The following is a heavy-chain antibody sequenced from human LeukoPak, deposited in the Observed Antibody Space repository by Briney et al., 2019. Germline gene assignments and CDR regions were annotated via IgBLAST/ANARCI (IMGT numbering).Heavy chain of an antibody. CDR1: GDSVSSNSAA. J-gene: IGHJ4*02. V-gene: IGHV6-1*01. CDR3: AREARHAQTNNGKTVFVAGVFDY. D-gene: IGHD6-19*01. CDR2: TYYRSKWYN. Sequence: PSQTLSLTCDISGDSVSSNSAAWNWIRQSPSRGLEWLGRTYYRSKWYNDYAVSVKSRITINPDTSKNQFSLQLNSVTPEDTAVYYCAREARHAQTNNGKTVFVAGVFDYWGQGTLVTVSS.